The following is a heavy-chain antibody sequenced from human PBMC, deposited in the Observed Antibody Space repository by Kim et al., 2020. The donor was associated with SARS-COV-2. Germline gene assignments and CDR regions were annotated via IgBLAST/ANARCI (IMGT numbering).Heavy chain of an antibody. CDR2: ISYDGSNK. V-gene: IGHV3-30*18. CDR3: AKGLGSGRPDDAFDI. J-gene: IGHJ3*02. Sequence: GGSLRLSCAASGFTFSSYGMHWVRQAPGKGLEWVAVISYDGSNKYYADSVKGRFTISRDNSKNTLYLQMNSLRAEDTAVYYCAKGLGSGRPDDAFDIWGQGRIVTVSS. D-gene: IGHD5-12*01. CDR1: GFTFSSYG.